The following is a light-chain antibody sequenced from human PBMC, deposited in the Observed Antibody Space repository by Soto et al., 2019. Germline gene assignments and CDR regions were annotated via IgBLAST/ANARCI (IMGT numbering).Light chain of an antibody. CDR1: SSDVGSYNL. V-gene: IGLV2-14*02. CDR3: SSYAGSNSVV. CDR2: EVS. Sequence: SALTQPASVSGSPGQSITISCTGISSDVGSYNLVSWYQHHPGKAPKLMIYEVSKRPSGVPDRFSGSKSGDTASLTVSGLQAEDEADYFCSSYAGSNSVVFGSGTKVTVL. J-gene: IGLJ1*01.